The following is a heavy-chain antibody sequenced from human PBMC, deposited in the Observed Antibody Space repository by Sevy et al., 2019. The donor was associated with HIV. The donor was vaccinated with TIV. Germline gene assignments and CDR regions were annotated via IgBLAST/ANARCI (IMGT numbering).Heavy chain of an antibody. CDR3: AKDKDLTYYYDSSGYYYSSSAFDI. CDR2: ISGSGGST. V-gene: IGHV3-23*01. Sequence: GGSLRLSCAASGFTFSSYAMSWVRQAPGKGLEWVSAISGSGGSTYYADSVKGRFTISRDNSKNTLYLQMNSLRAEDTAVYYRAKDKDLTYYYDSSGYYYSSSAFDIWGQGTMVTVSS. CDR1: GFTFSSYA. J-gene: IGHJ3*02. D-gene: IGHD3-22*01.